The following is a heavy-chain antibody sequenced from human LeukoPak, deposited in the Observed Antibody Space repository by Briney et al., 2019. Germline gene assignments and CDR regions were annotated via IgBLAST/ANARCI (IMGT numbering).Heavy chain of an antibody. Sequence: GGSLRLSFAASEFTFSDFEMNWVRQAPGKGLEWVSSISTSGNNVHFADSLKGRFTVSRDNSKNTLYLQMNSLRAEDTAVYYCAKEGGSYYGRDYWGQGTLVTVSS. D-gene: IGHD1-26*01. J-gene: IGHJ4*02. CDR3: AKEGGSYYGRDY. V-gene: IGHV3-48*03. CDR1: EFTFSDFE. CDR2: ISTSGNNV.